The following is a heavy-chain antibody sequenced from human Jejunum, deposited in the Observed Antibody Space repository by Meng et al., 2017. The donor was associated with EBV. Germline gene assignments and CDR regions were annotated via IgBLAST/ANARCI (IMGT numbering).Heavy chain of an antibody. CDR3: ARTYYYDSSGFAPCDY. D-gene: IGHD3-22*01. V-gene: IGHV4-39*07. J-gene: IGHJ4*02. CDR1: GGSISSSSYY. CDR2: FYYGGST. Sequence: QLQLQESGPGLVKPSETLSLTCTVSGGSISSSSYYWGWIRQPPGKELEWIGSFYYGGSTYYNPSLKSRVTISEDRSKNQFSLKLSSVTAADTAVYYCARTYYYDSSGFAPCDYWGQGTLVTVSS.